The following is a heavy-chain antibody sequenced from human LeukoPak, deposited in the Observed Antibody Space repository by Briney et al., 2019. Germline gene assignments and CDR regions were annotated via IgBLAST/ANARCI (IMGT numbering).Heavy chain of an antibody. CDR3: AQTYYYDSSGYTPIDAFDI. V-gene: IGHV4-4*07. D-gene: IGHD3-22*01. CDR1: GGSISSYY. Sequence: SETLSLTCTVSGGSISSYYWSLIRQPAGKGLEWIGRIYTSGSTNYNPSLKSRVTMSVDTSKNQFSLKLSSVTAADTAVYYCAQTYYYDSSGYTPIDAFDIWGQGTMVTVSS. J-gene: IGHJ3*02. CDR2: IYTSGST.